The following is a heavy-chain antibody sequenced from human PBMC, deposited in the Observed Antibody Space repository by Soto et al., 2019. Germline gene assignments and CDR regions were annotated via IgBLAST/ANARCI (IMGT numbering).Heavy chain of an antibody. CDR1: GYNFTSYG. Sequence: QVQLVQSGAEVKKPGASVKVSCKASGYNFTSYGISWVRQAPGQGLEWMGWISTYNGNTNSAQKLQGRGTMTTDTSTSIAYMELRSMRSDDTAVYYCASDYSYGMFGYWGQGTLVTVSS. CDR2: ISTYNGNT. J-gene: IGHJ4*02. CDR3: ASDYSYGMFGY. V-gene: IGHV1-18*01. D-gene: IGHD5-18*01.